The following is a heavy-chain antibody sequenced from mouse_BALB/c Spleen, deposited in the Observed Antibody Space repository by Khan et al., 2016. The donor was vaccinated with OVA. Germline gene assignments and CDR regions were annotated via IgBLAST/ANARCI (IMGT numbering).Heavy chain of an antibody. J-gene: IGHJ2*01. D-gene: IGHD2-13*01. Sequence: EVELVESGGGLVKPGGTLKLSCAASGFTFSSYAMYWVRQTPGKGLEWVATIRTGVSYTYYPDSVKGRFTISRDTATNTLYLLISSLRSEDTAMYYWVRDYFGYFDYWGQGTTLTVSS. CDR1: GFTFSSYA. V-gene: IGHV5-9-3*01. CDR2: IRTGVSYT. CDR3: VRDYFGYFDY.